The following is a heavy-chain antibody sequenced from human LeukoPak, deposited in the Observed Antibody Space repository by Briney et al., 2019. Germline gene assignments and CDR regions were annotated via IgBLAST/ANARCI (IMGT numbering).Heavy chain of an antibody. V-gene: IGHV4-59*11. CDR3: ARVWAYYDFWSGPGQKYYYYMDV. J-gene: IGHJ6*03. Sequence: SETLSLTCTVSGGSISSHYWSWIRQPPGKGLEWIGYTYYSGSTNYNPSLKSRVTISVDTSKNQFSLKLSSVTAADTAVYYCARVWAYYDFWSGPGQKYYYYMDVWGKGTTVTVSS. D-gene: IGHD3-3*01. CDR2: TYYSGST. CDR1: GGSISSHY.